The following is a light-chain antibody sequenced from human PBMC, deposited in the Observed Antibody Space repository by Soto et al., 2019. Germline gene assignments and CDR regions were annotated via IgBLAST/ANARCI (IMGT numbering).Light chain of an antibody. V-gene: IGKV3-20*01. CDR3: QQYGSSPTT. CDR1: QSVSSY. J-gene: IGKJ1*01. CDR2: DAS. Sequence: EIVLTQSPATLSLSPGERATLSCRASQSVSSYLAWYQQKFGQAPRLLIYDASNRATGIPARFSGSGSATDFTLTISRLEPEDFAVYYCQQYGSSPTTFGQGTKVDIK.